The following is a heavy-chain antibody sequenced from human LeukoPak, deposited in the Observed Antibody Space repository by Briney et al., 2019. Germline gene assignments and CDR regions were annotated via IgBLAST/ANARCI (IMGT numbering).Heavy chain of an antibody. D-gene: IGHD3-22*01. CDR1: GGTFSSYA. CDR3: ARGLDYYDSSGYGNDAFDI. V-gene: IGHV1-69*05. CDR2: IIPIFDTA. J-gene: IGHJ3*02. Sequence: SVKVSCKASGGTFSSYAISWVRQAPGQGLEWMGGIIPIFDTANYAQKFQGRVTITTDESTSTAYMELSSLRSEDTAVYYCARGLDYYDSSGYGNDAFDIWGQGTMVTVSS.